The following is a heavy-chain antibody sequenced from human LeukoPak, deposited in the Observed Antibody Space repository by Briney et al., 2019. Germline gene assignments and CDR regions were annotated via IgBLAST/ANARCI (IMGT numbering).Heavy chain of an antibody. D-gene: IGHD5-18*01. CDR1: GFSFISYW. Sequence: GGSLRLSCKGSGFSFISYWIAWVRQMPEKGLEWMGIIYPGDSDTRYSPSFQGQVTISADKSITTAYLQWSRLKASDTAMYYCARIGYSYSAKFDYWGQGTLVTVSS. CDR2: IYPGDSDT. CDR3: ARIGYSYSAKFDY. J-gene: IGHJ4*02. V-gene: IGHV5-51*01.